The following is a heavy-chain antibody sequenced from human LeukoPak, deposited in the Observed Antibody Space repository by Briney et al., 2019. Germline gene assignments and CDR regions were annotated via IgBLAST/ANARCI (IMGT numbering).Heavy chain of an antibody. CDR2: IYSGGST. D-gene: IGHD3-22*01. CDR1: GGSISSSSYY. J-gene: IGHJ5*02. V-gene: IGHV3-53*01. CDR3: ARGPYYYDSGVYYSGWFDP. Sequence: PSETLSLTCTVSGGSISSSSYYWGWIRQPPGTGLEWVSVIYSGGSTYYADSVKGRFTISRDSSKNTLYLLMNSLRAEDTAVFYCARGPYYYDSGVYYSGWFDPWGQGTLVTVSS.